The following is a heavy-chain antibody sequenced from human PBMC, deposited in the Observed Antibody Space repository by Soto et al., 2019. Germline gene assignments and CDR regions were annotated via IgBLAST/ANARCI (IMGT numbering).Heavy chain of an antibody. CDR3: TRDASRDSSARGWFDP. CDR2: ISSNSAYI. J-gene: IGHJ5*02. V-gene: IGHV3-21*01. Sequence: GGSLRLSCEASGLTFRSFTMHWVRQAPGKGLEWVSTISSNSAYIYYTDALRGRFTISRDNAKNSLHLQMNSLRAEDTAVYYCTRDASRDSSARGWFDPWGPGTLVTVSS. CDR1: GLTFRSFT. D-gene: IGHD6-13*01.